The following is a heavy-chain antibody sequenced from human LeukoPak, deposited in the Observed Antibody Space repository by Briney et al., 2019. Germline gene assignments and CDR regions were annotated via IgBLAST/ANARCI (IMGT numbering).Heavy chain of an antibody. V-gene: IGHV4-38-2*02. D-gene: IGHD6-25*01. CDR2: IYHSGST. CDR1: GYSISSGYY. CDR3: AKVLTAAGLDL. Sequence: PSETLSLTCTVSGYSISSGYYWGWIRQPPGKGLEWIGSIYHSGSTYYNPSLKSRVTISVDTSKNQFSLKLSSVTAADTAFYYCAKVLTAAGLDLWGQGILVTVSS. J-gene: IGHJ5*02.